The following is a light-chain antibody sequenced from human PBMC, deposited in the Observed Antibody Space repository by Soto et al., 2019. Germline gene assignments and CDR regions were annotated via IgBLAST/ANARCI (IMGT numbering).Light chain of an antibody. CDR2: YAS. Sequence: ILMTQSPGNLSLSPEAEATLSCIASQSIVNSLAGYHQKPGQTPRLLVFYASTRATGLPPRFIGSGSWTGVTLTISSRQSEDFAVYYCQQYNNCPLTFGGGTKVDIK. CDR3: QQYNNCPLT. CDR1: QSIVNS. J-gene: IGKJ4*01. V-gene: IGKV3-15*01.